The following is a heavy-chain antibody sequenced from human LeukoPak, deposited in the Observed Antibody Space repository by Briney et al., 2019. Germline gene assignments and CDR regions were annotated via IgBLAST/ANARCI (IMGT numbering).Heavy chain of an antibody. Sequence: SEALSLTCTVSGAPFSSYYWNWIRQPPGKGLEWIGYIYYSGTTNYNPSLKSRATISVDTSKNQFSLQLNSLTAADTAVYYCAREWRDAFDFWGQGTMVTVSS. V-gene: IGHV4-59*01. J-gene: IGHJ3*01. CDR3: AREWRDAFDF. CDR2: IYYSGTT. D-gene: IGHD3-3*01. CDR1: GAPFSSYY.